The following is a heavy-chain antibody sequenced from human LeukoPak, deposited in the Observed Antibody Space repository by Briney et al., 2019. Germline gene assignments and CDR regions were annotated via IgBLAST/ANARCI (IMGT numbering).Heavy chain of an antibody. CDR1: GFSFSTYG. D-gene: IGHD1-26*01. Sequence: GGSLRLSCAAPGFSFSTYGMHWVRQAPGKGRVWVGFIWYDGSKQSYADSVKGRFTISGDNSKNTLSLQMNSLRAEDTAVNYCASVYSGSYYDHWGQGTLVPVSS. V-gene: IGHV3-33*01. J-gene: IGHJ4*02. CDR2: IWYDGSKQ. CDR3: ASVYSGSYYDH.